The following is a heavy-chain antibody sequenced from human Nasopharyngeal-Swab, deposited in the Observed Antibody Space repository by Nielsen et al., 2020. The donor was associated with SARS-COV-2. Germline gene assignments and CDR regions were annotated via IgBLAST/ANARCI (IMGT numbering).Heavy chain of an antibody. CDR2: INHSGST. V-gene: IGHV4-34*01. Sequence: SETLSLTCAVYGGSFSGYYWSCIRQPPGKGLEWIGEINHSGSTNCNPSLKSRVTISVDTSKNQFSLKLSSVTAADTAVYYCARGLGDSSGWYTSTRYNWFDPRGQGTLVTVSS. D-gene: IGHD6-19*01. CDR3: ARGLGDSSGWYTSTRYNWFDP. CDR1: GGSFSGYY. J-gene: IGHJ5*02.